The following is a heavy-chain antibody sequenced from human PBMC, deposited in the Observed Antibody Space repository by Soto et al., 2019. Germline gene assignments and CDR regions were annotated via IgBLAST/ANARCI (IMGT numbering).Heavy chain of an antibody. CDR1: GFTVSSNY. D-gene: IGHD3-3*01. V-gene: IGHV3-66*01. CDR2: IYSGGST. Sequence: VQLVESGGGLVQPGGSLRLSCAASGFTVSSNYMSWVRQAPGKGLEWVSVIYSGGSTYYADSVKGRFTISRDNSKHTLYLQMNSLRAEDTAVYYCAREARDFWSGYSDYWGQGTLVTVSS. J-gene: IGHJ4*02. CDR3: AREARDFWSGYSDY.